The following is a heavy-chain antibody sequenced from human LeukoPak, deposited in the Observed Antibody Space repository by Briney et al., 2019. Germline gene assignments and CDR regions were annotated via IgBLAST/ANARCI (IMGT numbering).Heavy chain of an antibody. CDR1: GGSISSSSYY. CDR2: IYYSGST. V-gene: IGHV4-39*01. J-gene: IGHJ5*02. Sequence: PSETLSLTCTVSGGSISSSSYYWGWIRQPPGKGLEWIGSIYYSGSTYYNPSLKSRVTISVDTSKNQFSLKLSSVTAADTAVYYCARRPGSSGSYYNRNNWFDPWGQGTLVTVSS. CDR3: ARRPGSSGSYYNRNNWFDP. D-gene: IGHD3-10*01.